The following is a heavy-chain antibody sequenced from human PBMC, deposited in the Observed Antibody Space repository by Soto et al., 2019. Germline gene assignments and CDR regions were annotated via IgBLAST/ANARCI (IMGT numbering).Heavy chain of an antibody. CDR3: ASGWFGEFVYYFDY. CDR1: GGTFSSYA. V-gene: IGHV1-69*05. J-gene: IGHJ4*02. CDR2: IIPICGTT. D-gene: IGHD3-10*01. Sequence: SVKVSCKASGGTFSSYAISWVRQAPGQGLEWMGRIIPICGTTNYAQKFQGRVTMTRDTSTSTAYMELSSLRSEDTAVYYCASGWFGEFVYYFDYWGQGTLVTVSS.